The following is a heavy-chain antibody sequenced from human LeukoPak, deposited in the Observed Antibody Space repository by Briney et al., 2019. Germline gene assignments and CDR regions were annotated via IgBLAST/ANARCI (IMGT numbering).Heavy chain of an antibody. CDR2: ISSSSTI. V-gene: IGHV3-48*01. D-gene: IGHD1-14*01. Sequence: GGSLRLSCAASGFTFSSYSMNWVRQAPGKGLEWVSYISSSSTIYYADSVKGRFTISRDNSKNTLYLQMNSLRAEDTAVYYCALVPDRTGNWFDPWGQGTLVTVSS. CDR3: ALVPDRTGNWFDP. CDR1: GFTFSSYS. J-gene: IGHJ5*02.